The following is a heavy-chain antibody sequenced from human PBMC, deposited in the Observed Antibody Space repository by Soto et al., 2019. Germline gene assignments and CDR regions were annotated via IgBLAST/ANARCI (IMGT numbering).Heavy chain of an antibody. D-gene: IGHD3-22*01. CDR1: GGTFSSYA. CDR3: ARGTYYYDSSGYYMNAFDI. CDR2: IIPIFGTA. Sequence: QVQLVQSGAEVKKPGSLVKVSCKASGGTFSSYAISWVRQAPGQGLEWMGGIIPIFGTANYAQKFQGRVTITADESTSTAYMELSSLRSEDTAVYYCARGTYYYDSSGYYMNAFDIWGQGTMVTVSS. J-gene: IGHJ3*02. V-gene: IGHV1-69*12.